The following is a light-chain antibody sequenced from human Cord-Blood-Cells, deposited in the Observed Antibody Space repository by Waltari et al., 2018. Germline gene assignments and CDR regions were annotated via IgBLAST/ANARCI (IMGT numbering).Light chain of an antibody. J-gene: IGKJ2*03. Sequence: EIAFTQSPGTLSLSPGERATLPCRASQSVSSSYLAWYQQKPGKAPRLLIYGASSRATGIPDRFSGSGSGTDFTLTISRLEPEDFAVYYCQQYGSSPPYSFGQGTKLEIK. V-gene: IGKV3-20*01. CDR2: GAS. CDR3: QQYGSSPPYS. CDR1: QSVSSSY.